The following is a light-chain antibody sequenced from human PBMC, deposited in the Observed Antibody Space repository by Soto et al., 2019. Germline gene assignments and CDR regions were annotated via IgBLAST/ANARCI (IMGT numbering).Light chain of an antibody. CDR3: SSYAGSLVV. CDR1: SSDIGAYNY. V-gene: IGLV2-8*01. J-gene: IGLJ2*01. CDR2: QVT. Sequence: QAVVTQPPSASGSPGQSVTISCTGTSSDIGAYNYVSWYRQYPDKAPKLLVYQVTKRPSGVPDRFSGSKSGNTAALTVSGLQAEDEAVYYCSSYAGSLVVFGGGTQLTVL.